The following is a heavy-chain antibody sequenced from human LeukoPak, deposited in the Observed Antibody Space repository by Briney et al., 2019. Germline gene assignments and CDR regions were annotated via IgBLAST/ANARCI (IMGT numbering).Heavy chain of an antibody. Sequence: SETLSLTCTVPGDSISSSSYYWGWIRQPPGKGLEWIGSIYYSGSTYYNPSVKSRVTISVDTSKNQFSLKLSSVTAADTAVYYCARSAQWGWDPTDFDYWGQGTLVTVSS. D-gene: IGHD7-27*01. V-gene: IGHV4-39*01. CDR1: GDSISSSSYY. J-gene: IGHJ4*02. CDR2: IYYSGST. CDR3: ARSAQWGWDPTDFDY.